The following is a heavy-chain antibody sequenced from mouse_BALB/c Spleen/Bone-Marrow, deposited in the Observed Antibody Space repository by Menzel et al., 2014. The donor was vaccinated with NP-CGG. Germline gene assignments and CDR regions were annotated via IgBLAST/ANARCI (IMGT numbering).Heavy chain of an antibody. V-gene: IGHV1-7*01. Sequence: VQLQQSGAELAKPGASVKMSCKASGYTFTSYWMHWVKQRPGQGLEWIGYINPSTGYTEYNQKFKDKAILTAVKSSTTAYMQLRSLTSEDSAVYYCARDDYDAIAYWGQGTLVTVSA. D-gene: IGHD2-4*01. CDR3: ARDDYDAIAY. J-gene: IGHJ3*01. CDR1: GYTFTSYW. CDR2: INPSTGYT.